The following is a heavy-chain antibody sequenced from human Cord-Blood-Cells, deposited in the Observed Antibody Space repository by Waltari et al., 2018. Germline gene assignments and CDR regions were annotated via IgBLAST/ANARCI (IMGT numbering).Heavy chain of an antibody. CDR3: ATLEQLWFAFDI. CDR2: FDPKEGET. Sequence: QVQLVQSGAEVKKPGASVKVSCKVSGYTLTELSMHWERQAPGKGLEWMGGFDPKEGETNYAKNFQGRGTMTEDTSTDTAYMELSSLRSEDTAVYYCATLEQLWFAFDIWGQGTMVTVSS. V-gene: IGHV1-24*01. CDR1: GYTLTELS. J-gene: IGHJ3*02. D-gene: IGHD5-18*01.